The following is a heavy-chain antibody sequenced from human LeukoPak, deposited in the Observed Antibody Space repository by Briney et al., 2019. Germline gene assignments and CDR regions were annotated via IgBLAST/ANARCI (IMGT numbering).Heavy chain of an antibody. D-gene: IGHD2-21*02. CDR3: ARETYCAADCYSGFDF. J-gene: IGHJ4*02. V-gene: IGHV4-59*01. CDR2: IFYSGTT. CDR1: GGSISSYY. Sequence: SETLSLTCTVSGGSISSYYWSWIRQPPGKGLEWIGFIFYSGTTNYNPSLKSRVTISVDTSKNQFSLKLSSVTAADTAVYYCARETYCAADCYSGFDFWGQGTLVTVSS.